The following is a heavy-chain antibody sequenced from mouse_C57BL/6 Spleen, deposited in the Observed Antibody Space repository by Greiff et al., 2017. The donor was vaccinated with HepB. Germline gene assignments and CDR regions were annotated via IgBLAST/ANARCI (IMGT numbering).Heavy chain of an antibody. J-gene: IGHJ3*01. CDR1: GFNIKNTY. D-gene: IGHD3-2*02. V-gene: IGHV14-3*01. CDR3: ARTAAQATSWFAY. CDR2: IDPANGNT. Sequence: EVQLQQSVAELVRPGASVKLSCTASGFNIKNTYMHWVKQRPEQGLEWIGRIDPANGNTKYAPKFQGKATITTDRSSNTAYLQLSSLTSEDTAIYYCARTAAQATSWFAYWGQGTLVTVSA.